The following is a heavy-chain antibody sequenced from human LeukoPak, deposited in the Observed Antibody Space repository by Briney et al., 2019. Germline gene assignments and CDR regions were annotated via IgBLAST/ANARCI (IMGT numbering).Heavy chain of an antibody. V-gene: IGHV3-30*18. CDR1: GFTFSSYA. Sequence: GGSLRLSCAASGFTFSSYAMHWVRQAPGKGLEWVAVISYDGSDTYYADSVRGRFIISRDNSKNTLYLQMNSLRAEDTAVYYCAKMYGGTYIGNWGQGTLVTVSA. D-gene: IGHD1-26*01. CDR2: ISYDGSDT. CDR3: AKMYGGTYIGN. J-gene: IGHJ4*02.